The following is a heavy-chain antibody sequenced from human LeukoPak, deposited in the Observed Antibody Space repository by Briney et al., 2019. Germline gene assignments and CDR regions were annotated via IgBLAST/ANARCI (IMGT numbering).Heavy chain of an antibody. CDR1: GFIFRNYA. D-gene: IGHD4/OR15-4a*01. CDR3: AKESGALGAPLYDY. Sequence: GGSLRLSCGAFGFIFRNYAMSWVRQAPGEGLEWVSGISDNGGGRYYADSVKGRFTISGDNSKNMLYLQMNSLRAEDTAVYYCAKESGALGAPLYDYWGRGILVTASS. CDR2: ISDNGGGR. V-gene: IGHV3-23*01. J-gene: IGHJ4*02.